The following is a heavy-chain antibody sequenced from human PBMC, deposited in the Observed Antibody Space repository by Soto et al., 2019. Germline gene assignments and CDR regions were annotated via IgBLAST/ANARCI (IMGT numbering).Heavy chain of an antibody. J-gene: IGHJ4*02. CDR1: GFTFSIYA. CDR3: ARDDAYYDILTAFYFDY. D-gene: IGHD3-9*01. CDR2: ISGSGGST. V-gene: IGHV3-23*01. Sequence: PGGSLRLSCAASGFTFSIYAMSWVRRAPGKGLEWVSSISGSGGSTYYADSVKGRFTISRDNSKNTLYLEMNSLRAEDTAVYYCARDDAYYDILTAFYFDYWGQGT.